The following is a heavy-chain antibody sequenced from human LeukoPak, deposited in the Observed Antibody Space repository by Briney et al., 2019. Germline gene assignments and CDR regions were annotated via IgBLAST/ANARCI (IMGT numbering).Heavy chain of an antibody. D-gene: IGHD3-10*01. J-gene: IGHJ4*02. Sequence: ASVKVSCKASGYTFTSYGISWVRQAPGQGLEWMGWISAYNGNTNYAQKLQGRVTMTTDTSTSTAYMELRSLRSDDTAVYYCARQNGYGSGSYDPYFDYWGQGTLVTVSS. V-gene: IGHV1-18*01. CDR2: ISAYNGNT. CDR3: ARQNGYGSGSYDPYFDY. CDR1: GYTFTSYG.